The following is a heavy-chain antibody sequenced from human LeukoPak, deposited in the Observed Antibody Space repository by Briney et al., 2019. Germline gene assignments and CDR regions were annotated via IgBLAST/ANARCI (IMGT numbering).Heavy chain of an antibody. J-gene: IGHJ3*02. V-gene: IGHV3-11*04. Sequence: PGGSLRLSCAASGFTFSDYYMSWIRQAPGKGLEWVSYISSSGSTIYYADSVKGRFTISRDNAKNSLYLQMNSLRAEDTAVYYCARDFINANYYDSSSDAFDIWGQGTMVTVSS. CDR2: ISSSGSTI. CDR3: ARDFINANYYDSSSDAFDI. D-gene: IGHD3-22*01. CDR1: GFTFSDYY.